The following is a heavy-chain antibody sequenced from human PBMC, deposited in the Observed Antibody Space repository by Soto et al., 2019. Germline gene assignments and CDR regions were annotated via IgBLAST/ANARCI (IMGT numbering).Heavy chain of an antibody. CDR1: GSSISSYY. CDR3: ARACGGDCYYFDY. V-gene: IGHV4-59*01. D-gene: IGHD2-21*02. Sequence: SETLSLTCTVSGSSISSYYWSWIQQPPGKGLEWIGYIYYSGSTNYNPSLKSRVTISVDTSKNQFSLKLSSVTAADTAVYYCARACGGDCYYFDYWGQGTLVTVSS. J-gene: IGHJ4*02. CDR2: IYYSGST.